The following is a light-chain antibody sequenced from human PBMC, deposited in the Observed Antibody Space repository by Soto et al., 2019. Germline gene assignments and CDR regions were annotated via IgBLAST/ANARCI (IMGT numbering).Light chain of an antibody. V-gene: IGLV2-14*01. J-gene: IGLJ2*01. CDR1: ITDLGSSNY. CDR3: SSNTTTSTWV. Sequence: QSALTQPASVSGSPGQSITISCTGTITDLGSSNYVSWYKQHPGKAPKLLIYDVSNRPSGVSNRFSGSKSGNTASLTISGLQAEDEADYYCSSNTTTSTWVFGGGPKLTV. CDR2: DVS.